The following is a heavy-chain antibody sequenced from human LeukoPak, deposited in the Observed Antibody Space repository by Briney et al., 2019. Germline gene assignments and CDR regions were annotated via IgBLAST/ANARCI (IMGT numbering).Heavy chain of an antibody. CDR1: GGSISSYY. Sequence: PSETLSLTCTVSGGSISSYYWSWIRQPAGKGLEWIGRIDTSGSTNYNPSLKSRVTMSVDTSKNQFSLKLSSVTAADTAVYYCARDHDEVGGSCGLSVEYYYYGMDVWGQGTTVTVSS. CDR2: IDTSGST. CDR3: ARDHDEVGGSCGLSVEYYYYGMDV. J-gene: IGHJ6*02. D-gene: IGHD5-18*01. V-gene: IGHV4-4*07.